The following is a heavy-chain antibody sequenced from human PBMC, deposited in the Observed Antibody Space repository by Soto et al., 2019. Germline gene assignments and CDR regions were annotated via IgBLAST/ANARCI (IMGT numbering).Heavy chain of an antibody. D-gene: IGHD6-13*01. CDR1: GDSVTSGNYY. CDR3: TRDASRDSSARGWFDP. J-gene: IGHJ5*02. V-gene: IGHV4-61*01. CDR2: IYYSGNT. Sequence: SETLSLTCTVSGDSVTSGNYYWSWIRQPPGKGLEWIGYIYYSGNTNYSPSLKSRVTISLDTSNNQFSLKLSSVTAADTAVYYCTRDASRDSSARGWFDPWGPGTLVTVSS.